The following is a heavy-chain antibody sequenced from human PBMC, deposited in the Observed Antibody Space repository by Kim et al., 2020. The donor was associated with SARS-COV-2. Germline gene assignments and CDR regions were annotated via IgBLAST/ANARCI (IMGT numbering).Heavy chain of an antibody. CDR2: ST. V-gene: IGHV4-39*07. Sequence: STYYSPSLKSRVTISVDTSKNQFSLKLSSVTAADTAVYYCARDTVRYFVYWGQGTLVTVSS. CDR3: ARDTVRYFVY. D-gene: IGHD3-9*01. J-gene: IGHJ4*02.